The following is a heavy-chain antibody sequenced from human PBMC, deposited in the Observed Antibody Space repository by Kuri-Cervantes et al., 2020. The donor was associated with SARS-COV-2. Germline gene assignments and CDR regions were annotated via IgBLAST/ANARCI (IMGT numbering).Heavy chain of an antibody. V-gene: IGHV3-48*02. CDR3: ARDGVKDDYGFSSY. D-gene: IGHD4-17*01. Sequence: GESLKISCAASGFTFSSYSMNWVRQAPGKGLEWVSYIVSSSSTIYYADSVKGRFTISRDNAKNSLYLQMNSLRDEDTAVYYCARDGVKDDYGFSSYWGQGTLVTVSS. CDR2: IVSSSSTI. CDR1: GFTFSSYS. J-gene: IGHJ4*02.